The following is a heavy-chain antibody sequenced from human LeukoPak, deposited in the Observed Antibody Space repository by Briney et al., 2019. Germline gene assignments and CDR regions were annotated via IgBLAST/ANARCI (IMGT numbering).Heavy chain of an antibody. CDR3: ARADMATNPFDY. CDR2: IYHSGFT. Sequence: TGTLSLTCGVSGGSISSTNWWSWVRQPPGKGLEWIGEIYHSGFTNYNPSLKSRVTISVDKSKNQFSLNLSSVTAADTAVYYCARADMATNPFDYWGQGTLVTVSS. V-gene: IGHV4-4*02. CDR1: GGSISSTNW. J-gene: IGHJ4*02. D-gene: IGHD5-24*01.